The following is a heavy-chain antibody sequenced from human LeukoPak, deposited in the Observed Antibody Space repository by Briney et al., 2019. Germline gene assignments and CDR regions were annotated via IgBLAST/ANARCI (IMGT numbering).Heavy chain of an antibody. D-gene: IGHD2-2*01. J-gene: IGHJ4*02. Sequence: SQTLSLTCAVSGGSISSGGYSWSWIRQPPGKGLEWIGYIYHSGSTYYNPSLKSRVTISVDRSKNQFSLKLSSVTAADTAVYYCARGYIAVVPAGIYFDYWGQGTLVTVSS. CDR3: ARGYIAVVPAGIYFDY. V-gene: IGHV4-30-2*01. CDR2: IYHSGST. CDR1: GGSISSGGYS.